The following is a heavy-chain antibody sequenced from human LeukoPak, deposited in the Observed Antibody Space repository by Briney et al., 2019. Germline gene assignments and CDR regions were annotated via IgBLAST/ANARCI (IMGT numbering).Heavy chain of an antibody. CDR1: GFTVRRYW. CDR3: ARDSRGVVAGN. V-gene: IGHV3-74*01. D-gene: IGHD6-19*01. CDR2: INSDGSTT. Sequence: PGGSLRLSCATLGFTVRRYWMHLVRQAPGKGLVWVSRINSDGSTTTYADSVKGRFTISRDNAKNTLYLQMNSLRAEDTAVYYCARDSRGVVAGNGGQGTLVIVSS. J-gene: IGHJ4*02.